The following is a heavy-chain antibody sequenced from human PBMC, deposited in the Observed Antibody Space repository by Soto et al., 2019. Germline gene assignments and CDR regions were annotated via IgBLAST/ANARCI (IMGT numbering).Heavy chain of an antibody. Sequence: QVQLVESGGGLVKPGGSLRLSCAASGFPFSAYHMSWFRQAAGKGLEWVSRISSSGSTIYYADSVKGRFTISSDNAKNSLYLQMNSLRAENTAVYYCARVGPPSDVWGQGTTVTVAS. CDR2: ISSSGSTI. CDR3: ARVGPPSDV. J-gene: IGHJ6*02. V-gene: IGHV3-11*01. CDR1: GFPFSAYH.